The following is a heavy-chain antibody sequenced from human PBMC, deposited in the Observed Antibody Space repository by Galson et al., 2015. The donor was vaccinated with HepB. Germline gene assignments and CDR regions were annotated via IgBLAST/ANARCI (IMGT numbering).Heavy chain of an antibody. D-gene: IGHD2-21*01. Sequence: SVKVSCKASGYTFTGYYMHWVRQAPGQGLEWMGRINPNSGGTNYAQKFQGRVTMTRDTSISTAYMELSRLRSDDTAVYYCARSPGYSEDDAFDIWGQGTMVTVSS. V-gene: IGHV1-2*06. J-gene: IGHJ3*02. CDR1: GYTFTGYY. CDR3: ARSPGYSEDDAFDI. CDR2: INPNSGGT.